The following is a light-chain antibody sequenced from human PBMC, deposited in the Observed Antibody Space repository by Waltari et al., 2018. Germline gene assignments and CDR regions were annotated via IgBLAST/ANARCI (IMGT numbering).Light chain of an antibody. CDR2: GAS. CDR3: QHYVRLPVT. CDR1: QSVGRT. V-gene: IGKV3-20*01. Sequence: EIVLTQSPGTLSLSPGERAILSCRASQSVGRTLAWYQQKPGQAPRLLIYGASNRATGIPDRFSGSGSVTDFSLTISRLEPEDFSVYYCQHYVRLPVTFGQGTRVEI. J-gene: IGKJ1*01.